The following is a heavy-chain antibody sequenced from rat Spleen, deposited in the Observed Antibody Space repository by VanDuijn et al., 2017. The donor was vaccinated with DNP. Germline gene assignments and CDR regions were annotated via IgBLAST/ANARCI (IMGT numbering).Heavy chain of an antibody. Sequence: EVQLVESGGGLVQPGRSLRLSCAASGFTFSDYYMAWVRQAPTKGLEWVAYIGSDDYAPYYGDSVKGRFTISRDNAKSTLYLQMNSLRSEDMATYYCVRWNSGHFDYWGQGV. J-gene: IGHJ2*01. CDR3: VRWNSGHFDY. CDR1: GFTFSDYY. D-gene: IGHD4-3*01. CDR2: IGSDDYAP. V-gene: IGHV5-22*01.